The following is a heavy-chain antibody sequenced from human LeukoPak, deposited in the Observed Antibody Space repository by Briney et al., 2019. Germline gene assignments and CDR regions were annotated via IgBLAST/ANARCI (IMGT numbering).Heavy chain of an antibody. CDR1: GFTFSSYG. D-gene: IGHD5-18*01. J-gene: IGHJ4*02. Sequence: GGSLGLSCAASGFTFSSYGMSWVRQAPGKGLEWVSAISGSGGSTYYADSVKGRFTISRDNSKNTLYLQMNSLRAEDTAVYYCARGRGTAMVRGALDYWGQGTLVTVSS. V-gene: IGHV3-23*01. CDR3: ARGRGTAMVRGALDY. CDR2: ISGSGGST.